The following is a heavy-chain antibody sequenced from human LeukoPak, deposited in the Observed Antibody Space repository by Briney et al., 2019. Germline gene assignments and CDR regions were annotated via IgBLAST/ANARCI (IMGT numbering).Heavy chain of an antibody. CDR2: INPNSGGT. V-gene: IGHV1-2*02. J-gene: IGHJ5*02. D-gene: IGHD6-13*01. CDR1: GYTFTGYY. CDR3: ARSIASSSWYESNNWFDP. Sequence: GASVKVSCKASGYTFTGYYMHWVRQAPGQGLEWMGWINPNSGGTNYAQKFQGRVTMTRDTSISTAYMELSRLRSDDTAVYYCARSIASSSWYESNNWFDPWGQGTLVTVSS.